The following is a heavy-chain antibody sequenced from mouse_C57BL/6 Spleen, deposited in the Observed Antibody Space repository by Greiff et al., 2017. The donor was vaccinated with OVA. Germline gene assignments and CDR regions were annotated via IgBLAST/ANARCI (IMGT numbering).Heavy chain of an antibody. CDR2: INPSSGYT. CDR3: ARSITTVGNYAMDY. D-gene: IGHD1-1*01. J-gene: IGHJ4*01. V-gene: IGHV1-4*01. CDR1: GYTFTSYT. Sequence: QVQLKESGAELARPGASVKMSCKASGYTFTSYTMHWVKQRPGQGLEWIGYINPSSGYTKYNQKFKDKATLTADKSSSTAYMQLSSLTSEDSAVYYCARSITTVGNYAMDYWGQGTSVTVSS.